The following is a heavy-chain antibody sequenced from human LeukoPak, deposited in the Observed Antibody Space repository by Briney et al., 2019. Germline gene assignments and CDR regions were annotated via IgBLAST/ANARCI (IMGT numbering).Heavy chain of an antibody. D-gene: IGHD2-8*02. CDR2: IFPSGGEI. CDR1: GFTFSTFA. V-gene: IGHV3-23*01. J-gene: IGHJ4*02. Sequence: GGSLRLSCAASGFTFSTFAMIWVRQPPGKWLEWVSSIFPSGGEIHYADSVRGRFTISRDNSKSTLSLQMNSLRAEDTAIYYCATYRQVLLPFESWGQGTLVTVSS. CDR3: ATYRQVLLPFES.